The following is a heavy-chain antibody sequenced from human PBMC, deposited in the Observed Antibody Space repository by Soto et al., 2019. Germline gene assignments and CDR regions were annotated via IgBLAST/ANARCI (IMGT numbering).Heavy chain of an antibody. CDR2: INPNNGAT. D-gene: IGHD1-1*01. CDR3: ASHDPGGRLDP. V-gene: IGHV1-2*02. CDR1: RYIFTAYF. Sequence: ASVKVSCKAPRYIFTAYFMHWVRQAPGQGLEWMGWINPNNGATHYGLSFQGRVTMTRDTSISTAYMELSSLRSDDTALYYCASHDPGGRLDPSGQGTLVTVSS. J-gene: IGHJ5*02.